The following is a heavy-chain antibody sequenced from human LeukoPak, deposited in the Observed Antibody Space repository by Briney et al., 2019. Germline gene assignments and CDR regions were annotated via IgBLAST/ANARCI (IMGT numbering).Heavy chain of an antibody. CDR3: ARRTDPAVAATGTPNLGMDV. J-gene: IGHJ6*02. CDR1: GFTLSHYW. Sequence: GGSLRLSCAASGFTLSHYWMHWVRQAPGKGLVWVSRIKSDGSSPSYADSVKGRFTISRDNAKNTLYLQMNSLRDEDTAVYYCARRTDPAVAATGTPNLGMDVWGQGTTATVSS. D-gene: IGHD6-19*01. V-gene: IGHV3-74*01. CDR2: IKSDGSSP.